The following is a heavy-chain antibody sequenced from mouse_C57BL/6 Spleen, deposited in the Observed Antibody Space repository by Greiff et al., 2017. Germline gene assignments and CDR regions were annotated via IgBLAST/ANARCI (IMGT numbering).Heavy chain of an antibody. CDR2: IYPGSGNT. CDR1: GYSFTSYY. J-gene: IGHJ4*01. Sequence: VQLQQSGPELVKPGASVKISCKASGYSFTSYYIHWVKQRPGQGLEWIGWIYPGSGNTKYNEKFKGKATLTADTSSSTAYLQLSSLTSEDSAVYYCASDYALDYWGQGTSVTVSS. V-gene: IGHV1-66*01. CDR3: ASDYALDY.